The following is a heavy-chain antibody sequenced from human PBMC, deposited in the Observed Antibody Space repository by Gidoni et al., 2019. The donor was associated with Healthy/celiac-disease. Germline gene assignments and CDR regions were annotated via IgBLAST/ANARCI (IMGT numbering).Heavy chain of an antibody. Sequence: EVKKPGSSVKVSCKASGGTFSSYTISWVRQATGQGLEWMGRIIPILGIAKYAQKFQGRVTITADKSTSTAYMELRSRRSEDTAVYYCARAAHNWNYFYYYYGMDVWGQGTTVTVSS. J-gene: IGHJ6*02. CDR1: GGTFSSYT. V-gene: IGHV1-69*02. CDR2: IIPILGIA. D-gene: IGHD1-7*01. CDR3: ARAAHNWNYFYYYYGMDV.